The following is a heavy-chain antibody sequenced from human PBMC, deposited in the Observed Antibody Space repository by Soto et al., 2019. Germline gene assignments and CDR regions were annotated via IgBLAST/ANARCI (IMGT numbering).Heavy chain of an antibody. Sequence: ASVKVSCKASGYTFTSYGINWVRQAPGRGLEWMGWISAYNGNTNYAQKLQGRVTMTTDTSTSTAYMELRSLRSDDTAVYYCARDGGYCSSTSCYTGFYYNGMDVWGQGTTVTVSS. J-gene: IGHJ6*02. CDR3: ARDGGYCSSTSCYTGFYYNGMDV. D-gene: IGHD2-2*02. V-gene: IGHV1-18*01. CDR2: ISAYNGNT. CDR1: GYTFTSYG.